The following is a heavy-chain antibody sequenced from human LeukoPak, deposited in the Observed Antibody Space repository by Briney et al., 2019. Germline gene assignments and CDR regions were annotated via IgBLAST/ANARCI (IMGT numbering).Heavy chain of an antibody. CDR1: GFTFSSYS. V-gene: IGHV3-21*04. Sequence: NPGGSLRLSCAASGFTFSSYSMNWVRQAPGKGLEWVSSISSSSSYIYYADSVKGRFTISRDNAKNSLYLQMNSLRAEDTAVYYCARDPSSGWYSLDYWGQGTLVTVSS. CDR3: ARDPSSGWYSLDY. CDR2: ISSSSSYI. J-gene: IGHJ4*02. D-gene: IGHD6-19*01.